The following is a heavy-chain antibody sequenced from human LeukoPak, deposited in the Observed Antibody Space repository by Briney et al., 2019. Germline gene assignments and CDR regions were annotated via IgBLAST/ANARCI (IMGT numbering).Heavy chain of an antibody. CDR2: IVPLFGTR. Sequence: GASVKVSCKASGGTFSSNDISWVRQAPGQGLEWMGRIVPLFGTRSYAQKFQGRVTITTDESTNTSYMELTSLTSEDTAVYYCARDQGYGAYGLDYWGQGTLVTDSS. CDR1: GGTFSSND. CDR3: ARDQGYGAYGLDY. J-gene: IGHJ4*02. D-gene: IGHD5-12*01. V-gene: IGHV1-69*05.